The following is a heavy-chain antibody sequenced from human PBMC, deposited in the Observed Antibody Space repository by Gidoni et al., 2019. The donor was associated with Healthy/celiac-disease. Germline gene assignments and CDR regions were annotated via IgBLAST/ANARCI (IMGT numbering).Heavy chain of an antibody. Sequence: EVQLLESGGGLVQPGGSLRLPWAASGFPFSSYDMSWVRQPPGKGLEWVSGISGSGGSSYYADPVKGLFTISRDNTKNTLYLQMNSLRAEDTAVYYCAKCVQGAFDIWGQGTMVTVSS. V-gene: IGHV3-23*01. CDR3: AKCVQGAFDI. CDR2: ISGSGGSS. CDR1: GFPFSSYD. J-gene: IGHJ3*02.